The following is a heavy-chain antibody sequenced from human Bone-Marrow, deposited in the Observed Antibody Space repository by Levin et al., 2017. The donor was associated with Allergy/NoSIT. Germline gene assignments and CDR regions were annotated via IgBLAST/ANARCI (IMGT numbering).Heavy chain of an antibody. CDR2: FFPGDSDT. Sequence: GESLKISCKGSGYTFSSYWIGWVRQMPGKGLEWVGSFFPGDSDTRYSPSFRGQVTFSADTSISTAYLQWSSLKASDTAIYYCARHLLGGWLVQDYWGQGTLVTVSS. CDR1: GYTFSSYW. V-gene: IGHV5-51*01. D-gene: IGHD6-19*01. J-gene: IGHJ4*02. CDR3: ARHLLGGWLVQDY.